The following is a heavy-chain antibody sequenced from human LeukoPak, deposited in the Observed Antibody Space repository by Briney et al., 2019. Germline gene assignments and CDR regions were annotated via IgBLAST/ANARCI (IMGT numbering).Heavy chain of an antibody. D-gene: IGHD3-10*01. CDR2: ISAYNGNT. CDR1: GYTFTSYG. J-gene: IGHJ6*03. V-gene: IGHV1-18*01. CDR3: ATRHRWDYYGSGSYYRDYYYYYMDV. Sequence: ASVKVSCKASGYTFTSYGISWVRQAPGQGLEWMGWISAYNGNTNYAQKFQGRVTITADESTSTAYMELSSLRSEDTAVYYCATRHRWDYYGSGSYYRDYYYYYMDVWGKGTTVTISS.